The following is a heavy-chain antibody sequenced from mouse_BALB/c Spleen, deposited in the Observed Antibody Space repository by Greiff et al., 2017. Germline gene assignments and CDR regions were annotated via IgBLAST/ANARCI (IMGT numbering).Heavy chain of an antibody. V-gene: IGHV1-9*01. CDR1: GYTFSSYW. D-gene: IGHD1-1*01. CDR3: ARGYYGSRRYAMDY. Sequence: VKLMESGAELMKPGASVKISCKATGYTFSSYWIEWVKQRPGHGLEWIGEILPGSGSTNYNEKFKGKATFTADTSSNTAYMQLSSLTSEDSAVYYCARGYYGSRRYAMDYWGQGTAVTVSS. J-gene: IGHJ4*01. CDR2: ILPGSGST.